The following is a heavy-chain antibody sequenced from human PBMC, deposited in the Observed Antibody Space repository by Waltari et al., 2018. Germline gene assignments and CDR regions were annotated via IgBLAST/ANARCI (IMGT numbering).Heavy chain of an antibody. J-gene: IGHJ3*02. CDR1: GFPFRSCG. V-gene: IGHV3-30*18. CDR2: ISYDGSNK. D-gene: IGHD2-15*01. CDR3: AKFPERWFTYGQDAFDI. Sequence: QVQLVESGGGVVQPGRSLRLSCAASGFPFRSCGMQWVRQAPGKGLEWVAVISYDGSNKYYADSGKGRFTISRDNSKNTLYLQMSSLRAEDTAVYYCAKFPERWFTYGQDAFDIWGQGTMVTVSS.